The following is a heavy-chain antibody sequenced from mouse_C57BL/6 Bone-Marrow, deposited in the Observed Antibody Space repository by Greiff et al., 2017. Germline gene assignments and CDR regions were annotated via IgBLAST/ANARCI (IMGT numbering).Heavy chain of an antibody. CDR3: ASSSDYYDWYFDV. CDR1: YFAFMASA. Sequence: LQQSGAELVRPGSSVKLSCKDSYFAFMASAMHWVKQRPGHGLEWIGSFTMYSDATEYCEKFKGKATLTANTSSITAYMKLRSLTSEDSAVYYCASSSDYYDWYFDVWGTGTTVTVSS. V-gene: IGHV1-49*01. D-gene: IGHD1-1*01. J-gene: IGHJ1*03. CDR2: FTMYSDAT.